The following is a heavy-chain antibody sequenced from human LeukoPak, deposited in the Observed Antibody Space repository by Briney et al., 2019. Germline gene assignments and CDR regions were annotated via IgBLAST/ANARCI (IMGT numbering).Heavy chain of an antibody. CDR3: ARDLGY. CDR1: GGSFSGYY. D-gene: IGHD7-27*01. V-gene: IGHV4-34*01. CDR2: INHSGST. Sequence: PSETLSLTCAVYGGSFSGYYWSWIRQPPGKGLEWIGEINHSGSTNYNPPLKSRVTISVDTSKNQFSLKLSSVTAADTAVYYCARDLGYWGQGTLVTVSS. J-gene: IGHJ4*02.